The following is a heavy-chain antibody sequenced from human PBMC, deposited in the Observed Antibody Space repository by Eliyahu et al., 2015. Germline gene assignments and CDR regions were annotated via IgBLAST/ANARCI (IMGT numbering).Heavy chain of an antibody. CDR1: GFTFSSYA. V-gene: IGHV3-23*01. D-gene: IGHD6-19*01. CDR2: ISGSGGST. Sequence: EVQLLESGGGLVQPGGSLRLSCAASGFTFSSYAMSWVRQAPGKGLEWVSAISGSGGSTYYADSVKGRFTISRDNSKNTLYLQMNSLRAEDTAVYYCANSRFEYSSGWTFDYWGQGTLVTVSS. J-gene: IGHJ4*02. CDR3: ANSRFEYSSGWTFDY.